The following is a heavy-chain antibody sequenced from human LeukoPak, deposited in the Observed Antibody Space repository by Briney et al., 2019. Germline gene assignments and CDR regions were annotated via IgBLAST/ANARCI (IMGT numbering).Heavy chain of an antibody. D-gene: IGHD1-26*01. Sequence: GGSLRLSCAASGFSFSNSYMCWSRQAPGKGPECISYISGNGGDIKYADSVKGRFTVSRDNAKNTLDLQMNSLRAEDTAVYYCARGAGRVGGDDWGQGTLVTVSS. CDR3: ARGAGRVGGDD. CDR2: ISGNGGDI. J-gene: IGHJ4*02. CDR1: GFSFSNSY. V-gene: IGHV3-11*01.